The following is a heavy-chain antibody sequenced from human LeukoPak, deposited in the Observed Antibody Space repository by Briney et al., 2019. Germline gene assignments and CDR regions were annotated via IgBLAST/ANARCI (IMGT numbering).Heavy chain of an antibody. D-gene: IGHD3-3*01. CDR1: GGSLSGYY. J-gene: IGHJ3*02. CDR2: INHSGST. V-gene: IGHV4-34*01. CDR3: ARGAIFGVVIIYGGDAFDI. Sequence: SSETLSLTCAVYGGSLSGYYWSWIRQPPGKGLEWIGEINHSGSTNYNPSLKSRVTVSVDTPKNQFSLKLSSVTAADTAVYYCARGAIFGVVIIYGGDAFDIWGQGTMVTVSS.